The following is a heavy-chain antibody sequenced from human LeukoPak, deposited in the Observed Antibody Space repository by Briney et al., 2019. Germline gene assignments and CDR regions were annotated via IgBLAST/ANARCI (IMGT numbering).Heavy chain of an antibody. Sequence: ASVKVSCKASGHTFTGYYMHWVRQAPGQGLEWMGWINPNSGGTNYAQKFQGRVTMTRDTSISTAYMELSRLRSDDTAGYYCARDRSGPNCYDSSGYYRWGQGTLVTVSS. CDR2: INPNSGGT. CDR3: ARDRSGPNCYDSSGYYR. CDR1: GHTFTGYY. V-gene: IGHV1-2*02. J-gene: IGHJ4*02. D-gene: IGHD3-22*01.